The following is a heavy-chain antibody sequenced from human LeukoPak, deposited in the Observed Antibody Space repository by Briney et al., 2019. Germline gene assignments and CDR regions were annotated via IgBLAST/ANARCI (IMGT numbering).Heavy chain of an antibody. D-gene: IGHD3-9*01. J-gene: IGHJ6*02. Sequence: VASVKVSCKASGYTFTGYYVHWVRQAPGQGLEWMGWMNPNSGNTGYAQKFQGRVTVTRNTSISTAYMELSSLRSEDTAVYYCARGTISSDGMDVWGQGTTVTVSS. CDR1: GYTFTGYY. CDR3: ARGTISSDGMDV. V-gene: IGHV1-8*02. CDR2: MNPNSGNT.